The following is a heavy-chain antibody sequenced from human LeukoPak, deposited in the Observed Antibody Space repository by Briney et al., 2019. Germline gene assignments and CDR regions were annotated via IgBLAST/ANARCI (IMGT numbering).Heavy chain of an antibody. V-gene: IGHV4-39*07. D-gene: IGHD5-12*01. Sequence: PSETLSLTCTVSGGSISSSSYYWGWIRQPPGKGLEWIGSIYYSGSTYYNPSLKSRVTISVDKSNNQFSLKLSSVTVADTAVYYCARGPGYSGYDYVAFDIWGQGTMVTVSS. J-gene: IGHJ3*02. CDR3: ARGPGYSGYDYVAFDI. CDR1: GGSISSSSYY. CDR2: IYYSGST.